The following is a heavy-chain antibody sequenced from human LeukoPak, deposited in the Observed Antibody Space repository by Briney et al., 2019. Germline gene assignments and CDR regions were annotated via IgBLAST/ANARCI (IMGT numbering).Heavy chain of an antibody. V-gene: IGHV4-30-4*01. CDR1: GGSISSGDYY. Sequence: SETLSLTCTVSGGSISSGDYYWSWIRQPPGKGLEWIGYIYYSGSTYYNPSLKSRVTISVDTSKNQFSLKLSSVTAADTAVYYCARRLWFGESKFDPWGQGTLVTVSS. D-gene: IGHD3-10*01. CDR3: ARRLWFGESKFDP. CDR2: IYYSGST. J-gene: IGHJ5*02.